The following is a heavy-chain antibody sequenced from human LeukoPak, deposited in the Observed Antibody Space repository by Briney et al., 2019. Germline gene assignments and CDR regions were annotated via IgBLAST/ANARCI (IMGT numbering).Heavy chain of an antibody. CDR1: GYTFTSYG. J-gene: IGHJ6*03. CDR3: ARVKRTAYYYYYYMDV. Sequence: GASVKVSCKASGYTFTSYGISWVRQAPGQGLEWMGWISAYNGNTNYAQKLQGRVTMTTDTSTSTAYMELRSLRSDDTAVYYCARVKRTAYYYYYYMDVWGKGSTVTICS. CDR2: ISAYNGNT. V-gene: IGHV1-18*01. D-gene: IGHD1-14*01.